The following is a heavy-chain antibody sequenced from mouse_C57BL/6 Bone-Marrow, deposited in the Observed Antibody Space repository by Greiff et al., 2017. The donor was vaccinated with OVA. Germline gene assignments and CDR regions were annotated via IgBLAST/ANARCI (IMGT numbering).Heavy chain of an antibody. V-gene: IGHV5-17*01. D-gene: IGHD2-5*01. CDR3: ATYYSNYVGVFDY. CDR2: ISSGSSTI. Sequence: EVQRVESGGGLVKPGGSLKLSCAASGFTFSDYGMHWVRQAPEKGLEWVAYISSGSSTIYYADTVKGRFTISRDNAKNTLFLQMTSLRSEDTAMYYCATYYSNYVGVFDYWGQGTTLTVSS. J-gene: IGHJ2*01. CDR1: GFTFSDYG.